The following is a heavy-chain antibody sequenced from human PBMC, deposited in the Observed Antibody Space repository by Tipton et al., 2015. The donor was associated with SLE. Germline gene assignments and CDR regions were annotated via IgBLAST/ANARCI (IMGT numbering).Heavy chain of an antibody. CDR1: GVSISRSDYY. Sequence: TLSLTCTVSGVSISRSDYYWGWGRQSQGKGLEWMGSVYYTGSTFSNTSLESRVTISRDTSKNQFFLKLTSVTAADTAVYFCARRDWHLDYYYLDVWGKGTTVTVSS. D-gene: IGHD2-21*01. CDR2: VYYTGST. CDR3: ARRDWHLDYYYLDV. V-gene: IGHV4-39*01. J-gene: IGHJ6*03.